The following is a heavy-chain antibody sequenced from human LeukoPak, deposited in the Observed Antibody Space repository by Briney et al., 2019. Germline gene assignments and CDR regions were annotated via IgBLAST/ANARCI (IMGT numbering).Heavy chain of an antibody. D-gene: IGHD3-10*02. CDR2: INWSSGTI. J-gene: IGHJ4*02. V-gene: IGHV3-9*01. Sequence: GGSLRLSCSASGLTFDDYAMHWVRHAPGKGLEWVSGINWSSGTIAYADSVKGRFTISRDNAKNSLYLQMDSLRVEDTALYYCTKDIRMLDYWGQGTLVTVSS. CDR1: GLTFDDYA. CDR3: TKDIRMLDY.